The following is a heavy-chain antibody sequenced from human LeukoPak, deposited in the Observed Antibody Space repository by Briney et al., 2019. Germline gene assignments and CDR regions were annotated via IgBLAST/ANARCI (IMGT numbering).Heavy chain of an antibody. CDR3: ARDFSDDSSGYYGELDY. Sequence: PGGSLRLSCAASGFTFSSYVMHWVRQAPGKGLEWVAFIRYDGSNKYYSDSVKGRFTISGDNSKNTLYLQMNSLRAEDTAVYYCARDFSDDSSGYYGELDYWGQGTLVTVSS. D-gene: IGHD3-22*01. J-gene: IGHJ4*02. CDR1: GFTFSSYV. CDR2: IRYDGSNK. V-gene: IGHV3-30*02.